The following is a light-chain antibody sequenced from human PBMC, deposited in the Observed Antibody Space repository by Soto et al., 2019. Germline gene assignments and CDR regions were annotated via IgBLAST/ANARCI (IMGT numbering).Light chain of an antibody. CDR1: QGISNY. J-gene: IGKJ3*01. Sequence: DIQMTQSPSSLSASVGDRVAITCRASQGISNYLAWYQQKPGQVPKLLIYAASTWQSGVPSRFSGSGSGTEFTLTTSSLPPEYVATYYCQKYNSAPITGGAGTKVDIK. V-gene: IGKV1-27*01. CDR2: AAS. CDR3: QKYNSAPIT.